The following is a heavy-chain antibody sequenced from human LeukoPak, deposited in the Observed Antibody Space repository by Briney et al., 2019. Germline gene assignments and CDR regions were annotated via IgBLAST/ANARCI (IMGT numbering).Heavy chain of an antibody. CDR1: GGSFSGYY. CDR2: INQSGST. D-gene: IGHD3-22*01. CDR3: AREVYSSGYFDY. J-gene: IGHJ4*02. V-gene: IGHV4-34*01. Sequence: SETLSLTCAVYGGSFSGYYWNWIRQPPGKGLEWIGEINQSGSTNYNPSLKSRVTISVDTSKNQFSLKLSSVTAADTAVYYCAREVYSSGYFDYWGQGTLVTVSS.